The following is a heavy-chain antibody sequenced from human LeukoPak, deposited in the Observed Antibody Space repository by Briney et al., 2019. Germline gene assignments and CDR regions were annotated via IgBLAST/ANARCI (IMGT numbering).Heavy chain of an antibody. CDR2: IRYDGSNK. CDR1: GFTFSSYG. J-gene: IGHJ5*02. V-gene: IGHV3-30*02. CDR3: AKDRIAVAGTACWFDP. D-gene: IGHD6-19*01. Sequence: GGSLRLSCAASGFTFSSYGMSWVRQAPGKGLEWVAFIRYDGSNKYYADSVKGRFTISRDNSKNTLYLQMNSLRGEDTAVYYCAKDRIAVAGTACWFDPWGQGTLVTVSS.